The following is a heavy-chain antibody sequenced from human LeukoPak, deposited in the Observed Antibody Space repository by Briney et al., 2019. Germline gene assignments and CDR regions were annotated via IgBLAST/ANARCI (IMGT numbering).Heavy chain of an antibody. CDR3: ATARDKYGSGSYCDY. Sequence: GGSLRLSCAASGFTVSSNYMSWVRQAPGKGLEWVSVIYSGGSTYYADSVKGRFTISRDNSKNTLYLQMNSLRAGDTAVYYCATARDKYGSGSYCDYWGQGTLVTVSS. J-gene: IGHJ4*02. V-gene: IGHV3-66*02. D-gene: IGHD3-10*01. CDR1: GFTVSSNY. CDR2: IYSGGST.